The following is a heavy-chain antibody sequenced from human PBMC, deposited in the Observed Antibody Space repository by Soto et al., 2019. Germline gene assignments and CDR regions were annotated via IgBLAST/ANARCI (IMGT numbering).Heavy chain of an antibody. CDR2: IIPILGIA. D-gene: IGHD2-15*01. J-gene: IGHJ5*02. CDR3: ARDHCSGGSCYYHNWFDP. V-gene: IGHV1-69*04. CDR1: GGTFSSYT. Sequence: ASVKVSCKASGGTFSSYTISWVRQAPGQGLEWMGRIIPILGIANYAQKLQGRVTITADKSTSTAYMELSSLRSEDTAVYYCARDHCSGGSCYYHNWFDPWGQGTLVTVSS.